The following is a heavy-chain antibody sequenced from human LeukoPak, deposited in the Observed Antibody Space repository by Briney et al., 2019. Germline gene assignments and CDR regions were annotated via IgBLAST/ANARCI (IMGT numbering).Heavy chain of an antibody. CDR1: GFSFSSYD. D-gene: IGHD3-16*01. J-gene: IGHJ4*02. CDR3: ARDMIGGIPDYIDY. V-gene: IGHV3-30-3*01. CDR2: ISMGGDIK. Sequence: PGGSLRLSCAASGFSFSSYDMHWVRQAPGKGLEWVAAISMGGDIKVYTDSVRGRFTISRDNSRSTLYLQMNSLRLEDTALYFCARDMIGGIPDYIDYWGQGTLVTVSS.